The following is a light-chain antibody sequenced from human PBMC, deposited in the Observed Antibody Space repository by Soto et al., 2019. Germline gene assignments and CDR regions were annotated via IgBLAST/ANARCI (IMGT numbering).Light chain of an antibody. J-gene: IGLJ2*01. CDR2: QDS. CDR3: QVWAGSSDHLV. V-gene: IGLV3-21*04. Sequence: SYELTQPPSVSVAPGKTASITCGGDKIGRKSVHWYQQKSGQAPVLVISQDSDRPSGVPERFSGSNSGNTATLTISRVEADDEADYYCQVWAGSSDHLVFGGGTQLTVL. CDR1: KIGRKS.